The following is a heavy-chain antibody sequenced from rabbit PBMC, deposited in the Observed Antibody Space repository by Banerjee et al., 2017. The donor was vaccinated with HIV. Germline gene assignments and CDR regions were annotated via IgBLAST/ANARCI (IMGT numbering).Heavy chain of an antibody. CDR3: ARDAGYGGYPYDL. J-gene: IGHJ6*01. V-gene: IGHV1S7*01. Sequence: QLVESRGGLVQLGGSLTLSCKASGFTISSYHMGWVRQAPGKGLEWIGIIYVGGGSADYATWVNGRFTISSDNAQNTVDLQMNSLTAADTATYFCARDAGYGGYPYDLWGPGTLVTVS. D-gene: IGHD6-1*01. CDR2: IYVGGGSA. CDR1: GFTISSYH.